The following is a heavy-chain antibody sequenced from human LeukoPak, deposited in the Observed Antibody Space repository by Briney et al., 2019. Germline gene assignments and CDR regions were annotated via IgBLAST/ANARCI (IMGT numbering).Heavy chain of an antibody. Sequence: GGSLRLSCAASGFTFSSYWMSWVRQAPGKGLEWVANIKQGGSEKYYVDSVKGRFTISRDNAKNSLYLQMNSLRAEDTAVYYCARVIRYGSGVEFDYWGQGTLVTVSS. CDR1: GFTFSSYW. J-gene: IGHJ4*02. CDR3: ARVIRYGSGVEFDY. V-gene: IGHV3-7*01. CDR2: IKQGGSEK. D-gene: IGHD3-10*01.